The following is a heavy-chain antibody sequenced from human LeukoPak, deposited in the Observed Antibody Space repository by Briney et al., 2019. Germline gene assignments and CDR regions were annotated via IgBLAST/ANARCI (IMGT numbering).Heavy chain of an antibody. CDR2: INPSSGST. V-gene: IGHV1-46*01. J-gene: IGHJ4*02. CDR3: AREFWVYYDSSGYYGSGFDY. Sequence: GASVKVSCKASGYTFTSYYMHWVRQAPGQGLEWMGIINPSSGSTSYAQKFQGRVTMTRDTSTSTVYMELSSLRSEDTAVYYCAREFWVYYDSSGYYGSGFDYWGQGTLVTVSS. CDR1: GYTFTSYY. D-gene: IGHD3-22*01.